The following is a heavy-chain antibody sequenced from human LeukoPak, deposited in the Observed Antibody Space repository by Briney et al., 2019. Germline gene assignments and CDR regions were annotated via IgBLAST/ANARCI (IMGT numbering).Heavy chain of an antibody. Sequence: GGSLRLSCAASGFTFSSYSMNWVRQAPGKGLEWVSSISSSSSYIYYADSVKGRFTIPRDNAKNSLYLQMNSLRAEDTAVYYCARGTRIAAALDYWGQGTLVTVSS. D-gene: IGHD6-13*01. CDR2: ISSSSSYI. CDR3: ARGTRIAAALDY. CDR1: GFTFSSYS. V-gene: IGHV3-21*01. J-gene: IGHJ4*02.